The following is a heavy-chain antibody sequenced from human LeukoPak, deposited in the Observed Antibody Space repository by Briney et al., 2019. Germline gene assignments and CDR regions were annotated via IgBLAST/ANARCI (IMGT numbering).Heavy chain of an antibody. CDR1: GFAFNTNS. CDR3: ARDFYDGFALDY. V-gene: IGHV3-21*03. CDR2: IFSSSTYI. D-gene: IGHD2/OR15-2a*01. J-gene: IGHJ4*02. Sequence: GGSLRLSCAASGFAFNTNSMNWVRQAPGKGLEWVSFIFSSSTYIYYTDSVKGRFTISRDNARNSLYLQMDNLRAEDTGVYYCARDFYDGFALDYWGQGTLVTVSS.